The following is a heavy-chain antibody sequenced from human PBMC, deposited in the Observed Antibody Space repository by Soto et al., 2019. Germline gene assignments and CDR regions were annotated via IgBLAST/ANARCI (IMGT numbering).Heavy chain of an antibody. J-gene: IGHJ5*02. Sequence: ASVKVSCKASGYTFTSYGISWVRQAPGQGLEWMGWISAYNGNTNYAQKLQGRVTMTTDTSTSTAYMELRSLRSDDTAVYYCARDRPTYYYDSSGYWVRSEDWFDPWGQGTLVTVSS. CDR1: GYTFTSYG. D-gene: IGHD3-22*01. CDR3: ARDRPTYYYDSSGYWVRSEDWFDP. CDR2: ISAYNGNT. V-gene: IGHV1-18*01.